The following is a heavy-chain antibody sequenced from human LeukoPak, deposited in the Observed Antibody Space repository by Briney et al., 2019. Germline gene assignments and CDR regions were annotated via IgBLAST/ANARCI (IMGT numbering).Heavy chain of an antibody. D-gene: IGHD3-22*01. V-gene: IGHV3-33*06. CDR3: AKDAGYYDSSGYFDY. Sequence: GGSLRLSCAASGFTFSSYGMHWVRQAPGKGLEWVAVIWYDGSNKYYADSVKGRFTISRDNSKNTLYLQMNSLRAEDTAVYYCAKDAGYYDSSGYFDYWGQGTLVTASS. CDR1: GFTFSSYG. J-gene: IGHJ4*02. CDR2: IWYDGSNK.